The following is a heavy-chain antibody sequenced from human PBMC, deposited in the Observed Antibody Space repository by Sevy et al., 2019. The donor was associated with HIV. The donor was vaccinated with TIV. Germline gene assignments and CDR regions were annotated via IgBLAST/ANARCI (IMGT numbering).Heavy chain of an antibody. Sequence: ASVKVSCKASGGTFSSYAISWVRQAPGQGLEWMGGIIPIFGTANYAQKFQGRVTITADESTSTAYMELSSLRSEDTAVYYCAREGRDGYKKVFDNWGQGTLVTVPS. CDR2: IIPIFGTA. CDR3: AREGRDGYKKVFDN. CDR1: GGTFSSYA. V-gene: IGHV1-69*01. J-gene: IGHJ4*02. D-gene: IGHD5-12*01.